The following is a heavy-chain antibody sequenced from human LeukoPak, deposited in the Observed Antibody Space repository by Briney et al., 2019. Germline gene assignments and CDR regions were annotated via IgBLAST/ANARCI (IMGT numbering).Heavy chain of an antibody. D-gene: IGHD7-27*01. V-gene: IGHV3-7*01. CDR2: IRDDGGLK. Sequence: GGSLRLSCTVSGFTFSGYWMSWVRQAPGKGLEWVANIRDDGGLKDYVDSVKGRFTISRDNAKNSVSLQMNSLRAEDTAVYYCARDLPWGYFDYWGQGTLVTVSS. J-gene: IGHJ4*02. CDR1: GFTFSGYW. CDR3: ARDLPWGYFDY.